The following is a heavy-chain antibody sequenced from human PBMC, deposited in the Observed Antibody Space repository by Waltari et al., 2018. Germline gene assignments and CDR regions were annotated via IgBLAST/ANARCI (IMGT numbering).Heavy chain of an antibody. Sequence: QLQLQESGPGLVKPSETLSLTCTVSGVSITNSNYYWGWIRQPPGKGLEWIGNIYYSGNTYYNPALKSRVTISEDTAKNQFSLKLSSVTAADTAVYYCARLEADLSAIAPFDYWGQGTLATVSS. CDR1: GVSITNSNYY. V-gene: IGHV4-39*01. CDR2: IYYSGNT. J-gene: IGHJ4*02. CDR3: ARLEADLSAIAPFDY. D-gene: IGHD1-1*01.